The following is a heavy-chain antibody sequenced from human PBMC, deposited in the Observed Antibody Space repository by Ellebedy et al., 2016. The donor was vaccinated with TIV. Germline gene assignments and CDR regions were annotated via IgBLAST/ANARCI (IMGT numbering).Heavy chain of an antibody. CDR2: ISPGEGIT. CDR1: GYTFTRYG. V-gene: IGHV1-3*01. D-gene: IGHD3-16*02. Sequence: AASVKVSCKASGYTFTRYGITWARQAPGQRLEWMGWISPGEGITKYSEMFQGRVTITSDTSANTVYMEMTSLRFEDTAVYYCAREGGAAATPYRWSDPWGQGTLVTVSS. CDR3: AREGGAAATPYRWSDP. J-gene: IGHJ5*02.